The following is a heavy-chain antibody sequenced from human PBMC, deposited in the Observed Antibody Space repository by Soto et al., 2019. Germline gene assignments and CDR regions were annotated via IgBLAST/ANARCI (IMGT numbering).Heavy chain of an antibody. D-gene: IGHD3-22*01. CDR2: ISYDGSNK. CDR3: AGYYYDSSGYSPFDY. V-gene: IGHV3-30*03. J-gene: IGHJ4*02. CDR1: GFTFSSYG. Sequence: PGGSLRFSCAASGFTFSSYGMHWVRQAPGKGLEWVAVISYDGSNKYYADSVKGRFTISRDNSKNTLYLQMNSLRAEDTAVYYCAGYYYDSSGYSPFDYWGQGTLVTVSS.